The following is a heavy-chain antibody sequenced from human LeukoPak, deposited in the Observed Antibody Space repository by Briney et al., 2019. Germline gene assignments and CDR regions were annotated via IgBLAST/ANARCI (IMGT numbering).Heavy chain of an antibody. D-gene: IGHD6-13*01. CDR1: GFTFDDYG. Sequence: GGSLRLSCAASGFTFDDYGMSWVRQAPGKGLEWVSGINWNGGSTGYADSVKGRFTISRDNAKNSLYLQMNSLRAEDTALYHCARAGSSSWYPSRDVAANWFDPWGQGTLVTVSS. CDR2: INWNGGST. CDR3: ARAGSSSWYPSRDVAANWFDP. J-gene: IGHJ5*02. V-gene: IGHV3-20*01.